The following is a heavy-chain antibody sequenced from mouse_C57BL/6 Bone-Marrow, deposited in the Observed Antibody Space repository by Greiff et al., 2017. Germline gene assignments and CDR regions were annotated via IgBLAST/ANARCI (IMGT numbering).Heavy chain of an antibody. CDR3: ARRGYYGHWDFDG. V-gene: IGHV1-72*01. Sequence: QVQLKQPGAELVRPGASVKLSCKASGFTFTSYWMHWVKQRPGRGLEWIGRIDPNSGGTKYNEKFKSKATLTVDKPSSTAYMQLSSLTSEDSAVYYGARRGYYGHWDFDGWGTGPTVAAAS. J-gene: IGHJ1*03. CDR2: IDPNSGGT. CDR1: GFTFTSYW. D-gene: IGHD1-2*01.